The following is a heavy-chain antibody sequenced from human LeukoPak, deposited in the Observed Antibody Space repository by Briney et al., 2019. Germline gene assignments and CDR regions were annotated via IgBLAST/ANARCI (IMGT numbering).Heavy chain of an antibody. Sequence: GGSLRLSCAASGFTFSNFGMNWVRQAPGKGLEWVSIITSGVGITYYADSVKGRFTISRDNAKNSLYLQMNSLRDEDTAVYYCARLSIAVEDYWGQGTLVTVSS. D-gene: IGHD6-6*01. CDR1: GFTFSNFG. V-gene: IGHV3-48*02. J-gene: IGHJ4*02. CDR3: ARLSIAVEDY. CDR2: ITSGVGIT.